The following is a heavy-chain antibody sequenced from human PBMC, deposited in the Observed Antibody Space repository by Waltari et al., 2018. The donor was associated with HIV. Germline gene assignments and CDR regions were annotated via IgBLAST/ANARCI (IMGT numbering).Heavy chain of an antibody. CDR1: GFIFNKYN. J-gene: IGHJ4*02. Sequence: QVPVVESGGGVVQPGGSLRLSCAASGFIFNKYNMHWVRQAPGKGLVWVALRRVDGNEEHFADSVKGRFSISRDKSENTLYLQMNSLRAEDTAVYYCAKDSGSYLYYFDTWGQGTLVTVSS. V-gene: IGHV3-30*02. D-gene: IGHD3-16*02. CDR2: RRVDGNEE. CDR3: AKDSGSYLYYFDT.